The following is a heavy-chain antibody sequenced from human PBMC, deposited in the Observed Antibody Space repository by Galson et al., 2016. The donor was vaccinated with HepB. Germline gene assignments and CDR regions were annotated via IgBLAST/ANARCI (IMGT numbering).Heavy chain of an antibody. Sequence: QSGAEVTKPGESLKISCKTFGYSFAAFWIGWVRQKPGKGLEWMGIIFPGDSETRYSPSFQGQVTISADRSINTAYLQWRSLKASDTAMYYCANYYDTLPGYSIDAFDIWGQGTMVTVSS. CDR1: GYSFAAFW. J-gene: IGHJ3*02. CDR2: IFPGDSET. CDR3: ANYYDTLPGYSIDAFDI. D-gene: IGHD3-9*01. V-gene: IGHV5-51*01.